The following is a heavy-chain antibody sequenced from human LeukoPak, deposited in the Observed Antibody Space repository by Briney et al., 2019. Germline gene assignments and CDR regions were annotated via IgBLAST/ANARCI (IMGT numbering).Heavy chain of an antibody. J-gene: IGHJ4*02. V-gene: IGHV4-59*01. Sequence: PSETLSLTCTVSGGSISSYYWSWIRQPPGKGLEWIGYIYYSGSTNYNPSLKSRVTISVDTSKNQFSLKLSSVTAADTAVYYCARFLGGYYYDSSGYDYWGQGTLVTVSS. D-gene: IGHD3-22*01. CDR1: GGSISSYY. CDR3: ARFLGGYYYDSSGYDY. CDR2: IYYSGST.